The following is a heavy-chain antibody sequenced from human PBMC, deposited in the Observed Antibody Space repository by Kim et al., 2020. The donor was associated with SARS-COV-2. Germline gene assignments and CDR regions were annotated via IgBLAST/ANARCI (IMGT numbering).Heavy chain of an antibody. D-gene: IGHD3-3*01. CDR1: GGSVSSGSYF. Sequence: SETLSLTCTVSGGSVSSGSYFWSWIRQPPGKGLEWIGYIYYSGNTNYNPSLKSRVTMSVDTSKNQFSLKLRSVTAADTAVYYCAGAPNDFWSGYPYYFDCWGQGTLVTVSS. V-gene: IGHV4-61*01. CDR3: AGAPNDFWSGYPYYFDC. J-gene: IGHJ4*02. CDR2: IYYSGNT.